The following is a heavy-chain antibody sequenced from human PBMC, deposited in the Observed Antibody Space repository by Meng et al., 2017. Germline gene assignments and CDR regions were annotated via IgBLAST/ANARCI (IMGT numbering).Heavy chain of an antibody. Sequence: VELPASGPGLVNPSQTLSLTCTVSGGSISSGGYYWSWIRQHPGKGLEWIGYIYYSGSTYYNPSLKSRVTISVDTSKNQFSLKLSSATAADTAVYYCARGDTYYYDSSGYWYFDYWGQGTLVTVSS. CDR3: ARGDTYYYDSSGYWYFDY. D-gene: IGHD3-22*01. V-gene: IGHV4-31*03. J-gene: IGHJ4*02. CDR2: IYYSGST. CDR1: GGSISSGGYY.